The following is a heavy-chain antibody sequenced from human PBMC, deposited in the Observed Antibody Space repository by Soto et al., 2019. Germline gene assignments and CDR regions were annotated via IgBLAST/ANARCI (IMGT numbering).Heavy chain of an antibody. CDR3: ARGLSAAAIFDY. CDR1: GGSFSGYY. CDR2: INHSGST. V-gene: IGHV4-34*01. D-gene: IGHD2-2*01. Sequence: QVQLQQWGAGLLKPSETLSLTCAVYGGSFSGYYWSWIRQPPGKGLEWIGEINHSGSTNYNPSLKSRVTISVDTSKNQFSLKLSSVTAADTAVYYCARGLSAAAIFDYWGHGTLVTVSS. J-gene: IGHJ4*01.